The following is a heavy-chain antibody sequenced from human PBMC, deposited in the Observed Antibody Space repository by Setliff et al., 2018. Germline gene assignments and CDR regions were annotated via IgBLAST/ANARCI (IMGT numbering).Heavy chain of an antibody. D-gene: IGHD6-13*01. CDR1: GYTFSNYW. CDR2: IYAGDSDT. CDR3: ARLGSSSWYNDVFDF. Sequence: GESLKISCKGSGYTFSNYWVGWVRQMPGKGLEWMGVIYAGDSDTRYSPSFQGQVTFSADKSISTAYLQWCTLKASDTAMYYCARLGSSSWYNDVFDFWGPGTMVTVSS. J-gene: IGHJ3*01. V-gene: IGHV5-51*01.